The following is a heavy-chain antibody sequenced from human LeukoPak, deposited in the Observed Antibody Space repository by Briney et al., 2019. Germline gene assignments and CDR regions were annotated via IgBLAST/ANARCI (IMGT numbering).Heavy chain of an antibody. V-gene: IGHV3-9*01. Sequence: GGSLRLSCAASGFTFDDYAMHWVRQAPGKGLEWVSGISWNSGSIGYADSVKGRFTVSRDNAKNSLYLQMNSLRAEDTALYYCAKDMSYDSSGGFDYWGQGTLVTVSS. CDR2: ISWNSGSI. CDR3: AKDMSYDSSGGFDY. J-gene: IGHJ4*02. CDR1: GFTFDDYA. D-gene: IGHD3-22*01.